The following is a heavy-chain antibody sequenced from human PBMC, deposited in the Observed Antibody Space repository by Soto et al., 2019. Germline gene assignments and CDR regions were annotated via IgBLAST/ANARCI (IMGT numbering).Heavy chain of an antibody. D-gene: IGHD2-15*01. Sequence: ASVKVSCKASGGTFSSYTISWVRQAPGQGLEWMGRIIPILGIANYAQKFQGRVTITADKSTSTAYMELSSLRSEDTAVYYCARSSPKCSGGSCYNPVESEQDDYYYYYYMDVWGKGTTVTVSS. J-gene: IGHJ6*03. V-gene: IGHV1-69*02. CDR2: IIPILGIA. CDR3: ARSSPKCSGGSCYNPVESEQDDYYYYYYMDV. CDR1: GGTFSSYT.